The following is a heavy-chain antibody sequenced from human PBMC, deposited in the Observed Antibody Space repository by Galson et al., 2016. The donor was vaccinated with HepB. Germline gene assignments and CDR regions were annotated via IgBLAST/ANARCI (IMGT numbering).Heavy chain of an antibody. V-gene: IGHV3-21*06. J-gene: IGHJ6*02. CDR2: ISPTSDYI. D-gene: IGHD3-3*01. CDR1: GFTFSRYT. Sequence: SLRLSCADSGFTFSRYTIDWVRQAPGKGLEWVSSISPTSDYIYYADSLKGRFTIYSDNAKHSLYLQMNSLGAEETSVSFCSRDRFLEWYDPYGMDVWGQGTTVTVSS. CDR3: SRDRFLEWYDPYGMDV.